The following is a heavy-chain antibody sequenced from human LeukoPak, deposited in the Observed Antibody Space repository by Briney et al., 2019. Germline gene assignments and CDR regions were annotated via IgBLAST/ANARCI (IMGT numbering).Heavy chain of an antibody. CDR1: GYTFINYG. J-gene: IGHJ4*02. CDR2: ISAYNGNT. D-gene: IGHD3-10*01. Sequence: ASVKVSCKASGYTFINYGINWVRQAPGQGREWMGWISAYNGNTNYAQSLQGRVTMTTDTSTSTVYMEMRSLTSDDTAVYYCARDLDQYNGRFGGFGHDFWGQGTLVTVSS. CDR3: ARDLDQYNGRFGGFGHDF. V-gene: IGHV1-18*01.